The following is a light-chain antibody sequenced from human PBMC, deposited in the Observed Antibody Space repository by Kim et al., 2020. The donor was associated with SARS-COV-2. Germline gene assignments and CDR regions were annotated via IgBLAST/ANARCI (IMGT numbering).Light chain of an antibody. CDR3: SSSSRSSTLV. CDR2: GVN. J-gene: IGLJ3*02. Sequence: QSVLTQPASVSGSPGQSITISCSGTRRDIGTPEYQYVSWYQQPPGRAPKLLIFGVNNRPSGVSDRFSCYRSGNTASLTISGLQADDEAEYFCSSSSRSSTLVFGGGTKVTVL. CDR1: RRDIGTPEYQY. V-gene: IGLV2-14*01.